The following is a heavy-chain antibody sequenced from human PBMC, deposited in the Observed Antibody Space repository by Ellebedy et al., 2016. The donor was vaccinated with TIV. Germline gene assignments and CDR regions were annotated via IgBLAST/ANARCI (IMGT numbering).Heavy chain of an antibody. CDR3: ARSGGYSYGFDY. CDR2: IYYSGST. CDR1: GGSFSGYY. D-gene: IGHD5-18*01. V-gene: IGHV4-59*08. J-gene: IGHJ4*02. Sequence: MPSETLSLTCAVYGGSFSGYYWSWIRQPPGKGLEWIGYIYYSGSTNYNPSLKSRVTISVDTSKNQFSLKLSSVTAADTAVYYCARSGGYSYGFDYWGQGTLVTVSS.